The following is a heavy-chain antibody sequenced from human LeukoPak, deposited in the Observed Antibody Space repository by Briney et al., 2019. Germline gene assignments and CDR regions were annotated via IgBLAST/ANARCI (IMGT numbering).Heavy chain of an antibody. V-gene: IGHV1-69*05. CDR1: GGTFSSYA. Sequence: ASLKVSCKASGGTFSSYAISSVRQAPGQGLEWMGGIIPIFGTANYAQKFQGRVTITTDESTSTAYMELSSLRSEDTAVYYCARERKKGYNRMDYFDYWGQGTLVTVSS. CDR3: ARERKKGYNRMDYFDY. CDR2: IIPIFGTA. J-gene: IGHJ4*02. D-gene: IGHD5-24*01.